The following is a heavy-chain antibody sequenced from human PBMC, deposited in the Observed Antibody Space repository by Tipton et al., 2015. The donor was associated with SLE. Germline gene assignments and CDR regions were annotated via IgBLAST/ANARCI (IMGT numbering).Heavy chain of an antibody. D-gene: IGHD3-3*01. Sequence: GLVKPSQTLSLTCAISGDSVSTNSAAWNWIRQSPSRGLEWLGRTYYRSKWFNDYAVSVKSRITINPDTSKNQFSLQLDSVTPEDTAVYYWGRDFGQVFDSWGRRPLVTVSS. J-gene: IGHJ4*01. CDR3: GRDFGQVFDS. V-gene: IGHV6-1*01. CDR2: TYYRSKWFN. CDR1: GDSVSTNSAA.